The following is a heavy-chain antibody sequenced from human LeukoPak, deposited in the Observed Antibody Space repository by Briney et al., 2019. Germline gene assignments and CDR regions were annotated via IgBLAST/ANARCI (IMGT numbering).Heavy chain of an antibody. CDR1: GGSISSYY. J-gene: IGHJ4*02. CDR3: ARGNWGPYYFDY. V-gene: IGHV4-59*01. Sequence: SETLSLTCTVPGGSISSYYWSWIRQPPGKGLEWIGYLYYSGSTNYNPSLKSRVTISVDTSKNQFSLKLSSVTAADTAVYYCARGNWGPYYFDYWGQGTLVTVSS. D-gene: IGHD3-16*01. CDR2: LYYSGST.